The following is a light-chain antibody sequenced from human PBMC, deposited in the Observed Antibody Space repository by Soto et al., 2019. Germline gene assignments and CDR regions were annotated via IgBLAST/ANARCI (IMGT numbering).Light chain of an antibody. Sequence: QSVLTQPASVSGSAGQSITISCSGTMRDVGAYNLVSWYQQHPGKAPKLLIYEVTKRPSGVSNRFSGSKSGNTASLTISGLQAEDEADYACCSYAASNTLIFGGGTKVTVL. V-gene: IGLV2-23*02. CDR2: EVT. CDR3: CSYAASNTLI. CDR1: MRDVGAYNL. J-gene: IGLJ2*01.